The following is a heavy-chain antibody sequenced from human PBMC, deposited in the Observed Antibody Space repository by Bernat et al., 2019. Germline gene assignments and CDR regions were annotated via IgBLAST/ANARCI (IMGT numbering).Heavy chain of an antibody. V-gene: IGHV2-5*08. J-gene: IGHJ4*02. Sequence: QVTLKESGPALVKPTQTLTLTCTFSGFSLSTSGMRVSWIRQPPGKALEWLARIDWDDDKRYSPSLKSRLTITKDTSKNQVVLTMTNMDPVDTATYYCAYDYYGSGSYYTFDYWGQGTLVTVSS. D-gene: IGHD3-10*01. CDR3: AYDYYGSGSYYTFDY. CDR1: GFSLSTSGMR. CDR2: IDWDDDK.